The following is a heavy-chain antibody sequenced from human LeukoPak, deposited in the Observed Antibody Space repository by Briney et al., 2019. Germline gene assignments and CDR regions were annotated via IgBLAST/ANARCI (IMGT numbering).Heavy chain of an antibody. J-gene: IGHJ4*02. D-gene: IGHD3-22*01. Sequence: SETLSLTCAVSGGSFSGYYWSWIREPPGKGLEWIGEINHSGSTNYNPSLKSRVTISVDTSKNQFSLKLSSVTAADTAVYYCAGYYYDSCGYYTFDYWGQGTLVTVSS. CDR3: AGYYYDSCGYYTFDY. CDR1: GGSFSGYY. CDR2: INHSGST. V-gene: IGHV4-34*01.